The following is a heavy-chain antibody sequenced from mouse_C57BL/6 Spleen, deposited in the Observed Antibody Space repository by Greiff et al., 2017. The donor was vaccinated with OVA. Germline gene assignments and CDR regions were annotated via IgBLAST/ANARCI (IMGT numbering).Heavy chain of an antibody. V-gene: IGHV1-55*01. CDR1: GYTFTSYW. CDR3: AREGGFYFDY. D-gene: IGHD3-2*02. CDR2: IYPGSGST. Sequence: QVQLQQPGAELVKPGASVKMSCKASGYTFTSYWITWVKQRPGQGLEWIGDIYPGSGSTNYNEKFKSKATLTVDTISSTAYMKLSRLTSDDSAVYYCAREGGFYFDYWGQGTTLTVSA. J-gene: IGHJ2*01.